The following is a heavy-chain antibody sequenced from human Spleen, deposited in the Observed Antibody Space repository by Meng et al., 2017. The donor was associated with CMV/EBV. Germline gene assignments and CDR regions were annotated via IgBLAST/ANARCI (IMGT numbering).Heavy chain of an antibody. Sequence: ASVKVSCKASGYIFTVYYMHWVRQAPGQGLEWMGWINPNNGDTNYAQKFQGRVTMTRDTSISTAYMDLSRLRSDDTAVYYCARVKVGARGRYSYGMDVWGQGTTVTVSS. J-gene: IGHJ6*02. CDR1: GYIFTVYY. V-gene: IGHV1-2*02. CDR3: ARVKVGARGRYSYGMDV. CDR2: INPNNGDT. D-gene: IGHD2-2*01.